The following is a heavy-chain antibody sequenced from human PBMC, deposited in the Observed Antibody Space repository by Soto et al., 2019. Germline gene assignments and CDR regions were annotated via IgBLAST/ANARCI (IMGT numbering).Heavy chain of an antibody. V-gene: IGHV3-11*01. CDR2: ISSSGTGI. J-gene: IGHJ4*02. Sequence: PGGSLRLSCAASGFTFRDYYMSWIRQAPGKGLEWVSYISSSGTGIYYADSVKGRFTVSRDNAKNSLYLQMNSLRAEDTAVYYCAKIITTEAAGKVDYWGLGTLVTVSS. CDR1: GFTFRDYY. D-gene: IGHD6-13*01. CDR3: AKIITTEAAGKVDY.